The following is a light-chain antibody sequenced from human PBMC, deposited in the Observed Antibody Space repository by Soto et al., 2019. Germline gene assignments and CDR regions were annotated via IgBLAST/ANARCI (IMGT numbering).Light chain of an antibody. V-gene: IGKV3-20*01. CDR2: SAS. Sequence: EIVLTQSPGTLSLSPGERATLSCRASQSVSSNYLAWYQQKPGQAPRLLIYSASSRATGIPDRFSASGSGTDFSLTINRMGPEDFALYSCQQYYTTPTFGQGTKVEL. CDR3: QQYYTTPT. CDR1: QSVSSNY. J-gene: IGKJ1*01.